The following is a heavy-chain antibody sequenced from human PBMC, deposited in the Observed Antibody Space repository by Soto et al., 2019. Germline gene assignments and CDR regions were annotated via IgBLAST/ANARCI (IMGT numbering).Heavy chain of an antibody. J-gene: IGHJ6*02. Sequence: EVQLLESGGDLVQSGGSLRLSCAASGFTFSSYAMSWVRQAPGKGLEWVSGINNSGGTTYYADSVKGRFTISRDNSKNTLYLQMNSLRAEDTAVYYCAKCDPARHYYFYYGMDVWGPGTTVNVSS. CDR2: INNSGGTT. V-gene: IGHV3-23*01. CDR1: GFTFSSYA. CDR3: AKCDPARHYYFYYGMDV.